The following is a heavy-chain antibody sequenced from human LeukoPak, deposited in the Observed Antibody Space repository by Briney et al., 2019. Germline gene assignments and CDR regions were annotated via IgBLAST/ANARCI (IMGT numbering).Heavy chain of an antibody. V-gene: IGHV3-23*01. J-gene: IGHJ4*02. CDR3: AKSYCSGGSCLHTLGY. D-gene: IGHD2-15*01. CDR2: ISGSGGST. CDR1: GFTFSSYA. Sequence: GGSLRLSCAASGFTFSSYAMSWVRQAPGKGLEWVSAISGSGGSTYYADSVKGRFTISRDNSKNTLYLQINSLRAEDTAVYYCAKSYCSGGSCLHTLGYWGQGTLVTVSS.